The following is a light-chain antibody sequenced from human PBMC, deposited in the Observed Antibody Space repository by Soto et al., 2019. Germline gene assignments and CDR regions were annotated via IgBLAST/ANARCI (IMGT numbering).Light chain of an antibody. J-gene: IGKJ4*01. CDR3: QQVNVYPST. CDR2: DAS. V-gene: IGKV1-9*01. CDR1: QGISSY. Sequence: DIQMTQSASTLSASVGDRVTITCRASQGISSYLGWYQQKPGKAPNLLIYDASTLHSGVPSRFSGGGSGTDFTLTISSLQPEDFATYYCQQVNVYPSTFGGRTKVDIK.